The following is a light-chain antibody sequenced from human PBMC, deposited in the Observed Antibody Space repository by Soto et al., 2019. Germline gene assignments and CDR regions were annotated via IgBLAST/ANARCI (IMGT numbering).Light chain of an antibody. J-gene: IGKJ2*01. Sequence: DIQMTQSPSSLSASVGGRVTITCRASQTISSYLNWYQQKPGKAPKLLIYAASSLQSGVPSRFSGSGYGTDFTLTISSLQPEDFATYYCQQSYSTLYTFGQGTKVDIK. V-gene: IGKV1-39*01. CDR1: QTISSY. CDR2: AAS. CDR3: QQSYSTLYT.